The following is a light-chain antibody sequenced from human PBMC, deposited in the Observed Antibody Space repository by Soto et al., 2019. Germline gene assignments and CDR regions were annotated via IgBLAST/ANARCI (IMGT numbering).Light chain of an antibody. V-gene: IGKV1-39*01. J-gene: IGKJ1*01. CDR1: QNINSQ. CDR3: KQTYIIPQT. CDR2: GAS. Sequence: TKAPITMSEERRVREASTSRASQNINSQLNWYQQKPGRAPLLLIYGASTLQSGVQSSVSGRGSGTDFSLTIRSLQPEDFASYFCKQTYIIPQTFGQGTKVDIK.